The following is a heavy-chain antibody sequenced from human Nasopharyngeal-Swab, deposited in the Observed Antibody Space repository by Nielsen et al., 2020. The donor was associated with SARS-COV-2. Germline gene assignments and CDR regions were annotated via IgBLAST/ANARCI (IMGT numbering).Heavy chain of an antibody. CDR2: ISYDGSNK. CDR1: GFTFTSYA. J-gene: IGHJ4*02. CDR3: ARGGGTYTAIDY. D-gene: IGHD5-18*01. Sequence: GGSLRLSCAASGFTFTSYAFHWVRQAPCKGLELVTVISYDGSNKYYADSVKGRFTISRDNPKNTLYVQMNSLRAEDTAVYYCARGGGTYTAIDYWGQGTLVTVSS. V-gene: IGHV3-30*04.